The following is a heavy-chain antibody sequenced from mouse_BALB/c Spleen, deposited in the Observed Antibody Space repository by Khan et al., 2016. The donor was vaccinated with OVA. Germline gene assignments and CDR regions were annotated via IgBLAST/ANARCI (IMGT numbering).Heavy chain of an antibody. CDR3: ARDGSRYNYAMDY. V-gene: IGHV3-2*02. J-gene: IGHJ4*01. Sequence: VQLKESGPGLVKPSQSLSLTCTVTGYSITSDYAWNWIRQFPGNKLEWMGYISSSGSTHYNPALKSRISITRDTSKNQFFLQLNSVTTEDTATYYCARDGSRYNYAMDYWGQGTSVTVSS. CDR2: ISSSGST. D-gene: IGHD2-3*01. CDR1: GYSITSDYA.